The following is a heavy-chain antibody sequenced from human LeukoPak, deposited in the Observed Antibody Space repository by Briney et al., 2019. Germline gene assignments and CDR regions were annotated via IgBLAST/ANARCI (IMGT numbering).Heavy chain of an antibody. CDR2: VNRAGSST. CDR1: GFTLSDYW. CDR3: ARDRSISAAGDTY. D-gene: IGHD6-13*01. V-gene: IGHV3-74*01. J-gene: IGHJ4*02. Sequence: GGSLRLSCAASGFTLSDYWMHWVRQAPGKGLVWVSRVNRAGSSTSYADSVKGRFTISRDNAKNTLSLQMNSLRAEDTAVYYCARDRSISAAGDTYWGQGTLVTVSS.